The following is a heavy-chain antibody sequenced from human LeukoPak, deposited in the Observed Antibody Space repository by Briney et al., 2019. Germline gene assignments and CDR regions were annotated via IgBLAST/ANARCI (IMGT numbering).Heavy chain of an antibody. J-gene: IGHJ4*02. D-gene: IGHD1-7*01. CDR1: GFTFSTYK. CDR2: INNDGSNT. CDR3: TRVLTGTSLFDY. V-gene: IGHV3-74*01. Sequence: GGSLRLSCAASGFTFSTYKMHWVRQAPGKGLEWVSRINNDGSNTRYADSVKGRFTISRDNAKNTLHLQMNSLRAEETAVYFCTRVLTGTSLFDYWGQGTLVTVSS.